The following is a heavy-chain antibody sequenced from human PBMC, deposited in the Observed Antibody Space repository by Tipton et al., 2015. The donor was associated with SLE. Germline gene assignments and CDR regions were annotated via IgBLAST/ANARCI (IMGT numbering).Heavy chain of an antibody. V-gene: IGHV3-33*06. CDR1: GFTFSNYG. Sequence: SGFTFSNYGMHWVRQAPGKGLEWVAVIWYDGSKKYYADSVKGRFTISRDNSKNTLYLQMNSLRAEDTAVYYCSKAPSRLLAGTEYFDYWGQGTLVTVSS. D-gene: IGHD6-13*01. CDR2: IWYDGSKK. CDR3: SKAPSRLLAGTEYFDY. J-gene: IGHJ4*02.